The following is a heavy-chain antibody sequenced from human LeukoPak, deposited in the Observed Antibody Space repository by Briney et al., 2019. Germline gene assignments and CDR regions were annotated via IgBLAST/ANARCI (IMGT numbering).Heavy chain of an antibody. J-gene: IGHJ3*02. Sequence: GASVKVSCKASGGTFSSYAIGWVRQAPGQGLEWMGGIIPIFGTANYAQKFQGRVTITADESTSTAYMELSSLRSEDTAVYYCARELEKLLWFGEFDDAFDIWGQGTMVTVSS. CDR3: ARELEKLLWFGEFDDAFDI. CDR2: IIPIFGTA. V-gene: IGHV1-69*13. D-gene: IGHD3-10*01. CDR1: GGTFSSYA.